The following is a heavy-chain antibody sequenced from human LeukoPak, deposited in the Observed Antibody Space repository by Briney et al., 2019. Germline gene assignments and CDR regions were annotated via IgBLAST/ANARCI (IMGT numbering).Heavy chain of an antibody. CDR3: ACLATAGIGETFQH. CDR1: GVSIRSYY. Sequence: ETLSLTCTASGVSIRSYYWTWIRQPPGKGLEWIGYIFHSGSTNYKPSLKSRVTTSRDTSKNLFSLRLCSVAPADTAVYYCACLATAGIGETFQHWGRGTQVTVSS. CDR2: IFHSGST. J-gene: IGHJ1*01. D-gene: IGHD6-13*01. V-gene: IGHV4-59*01.